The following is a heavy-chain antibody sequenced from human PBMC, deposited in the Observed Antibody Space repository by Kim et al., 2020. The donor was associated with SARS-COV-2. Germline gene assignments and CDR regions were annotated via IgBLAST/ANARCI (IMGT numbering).Heavy chain of an antibody. D-gene: IGHD5-12*01. CDR2: IYYSGST. Sequence: SETLSLTCTVSGGSISSYYWSWIQQPPGKGLEWIGYIYYSGSTNYNPSLKSRVTISVDTSKNQFSLKLSSVTAADTAVYYCARTDGGRWLQLADYYYYMDVWGQGTTVTVSS. V-gene: IGHV4-59*08. CDR3: ARTDGGRWLQLADYYYYMDV. J-gene: IGHJ6*03. CDR1: GGSISSYY.